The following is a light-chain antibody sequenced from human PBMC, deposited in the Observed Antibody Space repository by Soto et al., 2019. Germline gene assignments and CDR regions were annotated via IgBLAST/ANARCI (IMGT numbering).Light chain of an antibody. Sequence: QSALTQPRSVSGSPGQSVTISCTGTSNDVGGYNYVSWYQQHPGKAPKLMIYDVNKRPSGVPDRFSGSKSGNTASLTISGLQAEDEADYYCCSYAGRSSYVFGTGTQLTVL. J-gene: IGLJ1*01. CDR3: CSYAGRSSYV. CDR1: SNDVGGYNY. CDR2: DVN. V-gene: IGLV2-11*01.